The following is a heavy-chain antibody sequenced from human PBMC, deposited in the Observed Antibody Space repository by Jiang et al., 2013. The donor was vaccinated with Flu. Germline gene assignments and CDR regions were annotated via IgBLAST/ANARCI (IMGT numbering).Heavy chain of an antibody. Sequence: YWSWIRXPPGKGLEWIGYIYYSGSTNYNPSLKSRVTISVDTSKNQFSLKLSSVTAADTAVYYCAREAVQATVTTRIGMDVWGQGTTVTVSS. V-gene: IGHV4-59*01. CDR2: IYYSGST. CDR1: Y. J-gene: IGHJ6*02. D-gene: IGHD4-11*01. CDR3: AREAVQATVTTRIGMDV.